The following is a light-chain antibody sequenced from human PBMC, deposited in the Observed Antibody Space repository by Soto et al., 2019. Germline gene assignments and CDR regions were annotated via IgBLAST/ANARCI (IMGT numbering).Light chain of an antibody. J-gene: IGKJ5*01. V-gene: IGKV3-20*01. CDR3: QQYGSSPRT. CDR1: QSVSNNY. Sequence: EIVLTQSPGTLSLSPGERATLSCRSSQSVSNNYLAWYQQKHGQAPRLIIYGASNRATGIPDRFSGSGSGTDFTLTISRLEPEDVAVYFCQQYGSSPRTFGQGTRLEIK. CDR2: GAS.